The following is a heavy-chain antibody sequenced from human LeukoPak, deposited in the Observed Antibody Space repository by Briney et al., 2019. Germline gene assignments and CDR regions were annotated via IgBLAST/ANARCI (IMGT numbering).Heavy chain of an antibody. J-gene: IGHJ4*02. D-gene: IGHD2-2*01. CDR3: AKDRCSSTSCYYIYYFDY. Sequence: GGSLRLSCAASGFTFSSYGMHWVRQAPGKGLEWAAFIRYDGSNKYYADSVKGRFTISRDNSKNTLYLQMNSLRAEDTAVYYCAKDRCSSTSCYYIYYFDYWGQGTLVTVSS. CDR1: GFTFSSYG. CDR2: IRYDGSNK. V-gene: IGHV3-30*02.